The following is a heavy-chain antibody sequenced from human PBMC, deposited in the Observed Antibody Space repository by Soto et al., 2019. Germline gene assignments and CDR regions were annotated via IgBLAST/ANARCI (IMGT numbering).Heavy chain of an antibody. D-gene: IGHD4-4*01. CDR1: GFTFSTYV. V-gene: IGHV3-23*01. CDR2: ISASGSNG. J-gene: IGHJ4*02. Sequence: EVKLLDSVGGLVQPGGSLRLSCAASGFTFSTYVMAWVRQAPGRGLEWVSGISASGSNGFYTDSVKGRFIISRDNSKNTLYLQMNSLRVDDTALYFCAKGDSDYYFDSLGPRTLVTVSS. CDR3: AKGDSDYYFDS.